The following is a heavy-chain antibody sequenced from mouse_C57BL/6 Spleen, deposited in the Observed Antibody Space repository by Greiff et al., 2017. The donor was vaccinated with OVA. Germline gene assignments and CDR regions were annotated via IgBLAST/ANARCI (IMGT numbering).Heavy chain of an antibody. V-gene: IGHV1-15*01. Sequence: QVHVKQSGAELVRPGASVTLSCKASGYTFTDYEMHWVKQTPVHGLEWIGAIDPETGGTAYNQKFKGKAILTADKSSSTAYMELRSLTSEDSAVYYCTALITTVVAIDYWGQGTTLTVSS. D-gene: IGHD1-1*01. CDR2: IDPETGGT. CDR1: GYTFTDYE. CDR3: TALITTVVAIDY. J-gene: IGHJ2*01.